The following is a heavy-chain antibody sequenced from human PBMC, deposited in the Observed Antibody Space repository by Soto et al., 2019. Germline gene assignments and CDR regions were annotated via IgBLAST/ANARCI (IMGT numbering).Heavy chain of an antibody. D-gene: IGHD3-10*01. Sequence: SETLSLTCAVYGGSFSGYYWSLIRQPPGKGLEWIGEINHSGSTNYNPSLKSRVTISVDTSKNQFSLKLSSVTAADTAVYYCARGYYYGSGSYYRSYYYYGMDVWGQGTTVTVSS. CDR2: INHSGST. V-gene: IGHV4-34*01. CDR1: GGSFSGYY. CDR3: ARGYYYGSGSYYRSYYYYGMDV. J-gene: IGHJ6*02.